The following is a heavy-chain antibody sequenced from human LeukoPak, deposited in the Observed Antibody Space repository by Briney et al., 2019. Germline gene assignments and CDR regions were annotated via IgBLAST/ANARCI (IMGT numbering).Heavy chain of an antibody. D-gene: IGHD3-16*01. V-gene: IGHV3-7*03. CDR3: ARGGGLDV. CDR1: GFTFDDYG. J-gene: IGHJ6*02. CDR2: INHNGNVN. Sequence: GGSLRLSCAASGFTFDDYGMSWVRQAPGKGLEWVASINHNGNVNYYVDSVKGRFTISRDNAKNSLYLQMSNLRAEDTAVYFCARGGGLDVWGQGATVTVSS.